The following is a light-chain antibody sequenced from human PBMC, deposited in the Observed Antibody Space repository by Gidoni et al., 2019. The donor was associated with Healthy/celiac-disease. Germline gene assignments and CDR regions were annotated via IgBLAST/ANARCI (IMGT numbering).Light chain of an antibody. J-gene: IGLJ3*02. Sequence: QPVLTQPPPVSAAPGQRVTISCTGSSSNIGAGYDVHTYQQLPGTAPKLLIYGNSNRPSGVPDRFSGSKSGTSASLAITGLQAEDEADYYCQSYDSSLSGLVFGGGTKLTVL. CDR2: GNS. CDR3: QSYDSSLSGLV. V-gene: IGLV1-40*01. CDR1: SSNIGAGYD.